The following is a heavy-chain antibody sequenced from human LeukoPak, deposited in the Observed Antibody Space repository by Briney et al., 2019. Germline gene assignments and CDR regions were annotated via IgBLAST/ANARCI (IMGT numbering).Heavy chain of an antibody. J-gene: IGHJ4*02. V-gene: IGHV1-18*01. CDR3: ARDSNGSEFDY. CDR2: MNPNSGNT. CDR1: GYTFTSYD. D-gene: IGHD1-1*01. Sequence: VSVKVSCKASGYTFTSYDINWVRQATGQGLEWMGWMNPNSGNTNYAQKLQGRVTMTTDTSTSTAYMELRSLRSDDTAVYYCARDSNGSEFDYWGQGTLVTVSS.